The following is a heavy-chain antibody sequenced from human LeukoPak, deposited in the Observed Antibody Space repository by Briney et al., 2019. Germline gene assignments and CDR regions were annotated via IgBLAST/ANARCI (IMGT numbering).Heavy chain of an antibody. CDR1: GGTFSSYA. D-gene: IGHD6-6*01. V-gene: IGHV1-69*05. Sequence: SVKVSCKASGGTFSSYAISWVRPAPGQGLEWMGGIIPIFGTANYAQKFQGRVTTTTDESTSTAYMELSSLRSEDTAVYYCARVIAARPWWFDPWGQGTLVTVSS. CDR2: IIPIFGTA. CDR3: ARVIAARPWWFDP. J-gene: IGHJ5*02.